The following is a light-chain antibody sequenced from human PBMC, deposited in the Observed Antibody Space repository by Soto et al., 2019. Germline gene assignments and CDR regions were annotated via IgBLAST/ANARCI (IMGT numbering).Light chain of an antibody. CDR3: SSFAGNNNLV. CDR1: SSDVGGYNY. J-gene: IGLJ2*01. Sequence: QSALTQPPSASGSPGQSVTISCTGTSSDVGGYNYVSWYQQHPGKAPKLMISEVSKRPSGVPDRFSGSKSGNTASLTVSGLQAEDEAEYCSSFAGNNNLVFGGGTKLTVL. V-gene: IGLV2-8*01. CDR2: EVS.